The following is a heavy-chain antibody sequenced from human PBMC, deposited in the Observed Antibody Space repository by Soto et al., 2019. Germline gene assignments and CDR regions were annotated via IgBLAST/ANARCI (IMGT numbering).Heavy chain of an antibody. J-gene: IGHJ5*02. CDR1: GFTFTDYE. Sequence: VELVESGGALVQPGGSLRLSCVASGFTFTDYEMNWVRQAPGRGLEWVSYISSSSSTIYYADSVKGRFTISRDNAKNSLYLQMHSLRVDDTALYYCVRDGGFDWFDPWGQGTLVTVSS. CDR2: ISSSSSTI. CDR3: VRDGGFDWFDP. V-gene: IGHV3-48*03.